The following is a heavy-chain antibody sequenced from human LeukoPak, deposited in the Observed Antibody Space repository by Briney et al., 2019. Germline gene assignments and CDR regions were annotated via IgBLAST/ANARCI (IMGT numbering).Heavy chain of an antibody. CDR3: ATTSGGWYRGPGDFFDY. V-gene: IGHV4-34*01. D-gene: IGHD6-19*01. Sequence: SETLSLTCAVYGGSFSGYYWNWIRQPPGKGLEWIGEINHSGSTNYNPSLKSRVTISVDTSKNQFSLKLSSVTAADTAVYYCATTSGGWYRGPGDFFDYWGQGTLVTVSS. J-gene: IGHJ4*02. CDR2: INHSGST. CDR1: GGSFSGYY.